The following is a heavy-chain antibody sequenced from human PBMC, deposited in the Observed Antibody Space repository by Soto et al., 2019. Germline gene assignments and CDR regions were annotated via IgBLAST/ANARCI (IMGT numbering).Heavy chain of an antibody. CDR3: ASVGIAGSETAFDI. CDR1: GGTFSSYT. Sequence: SVKVSCKASGGTFSSYTIIWVRQAPGQGLEWMGRIIPILGIANYAQKFQGRVTITADKSTSTAYMELSSLRSEDTAVYYCASVGIAGSETAFDIWGQGTMVTVSS. CDR2: IIPILGIA. D-gene: IGHD6-13*01. J-gene: IGHJ3*02. V-gene: IGHV1-69*02.